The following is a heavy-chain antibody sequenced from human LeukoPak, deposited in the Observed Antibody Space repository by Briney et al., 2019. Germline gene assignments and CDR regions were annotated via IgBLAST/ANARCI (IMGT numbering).Heavy chain of an antibody. J-gene: IGHJ4*02. CDR2: MNPNSVNT. V-gene: IGHV1-8*03. CDR3: ARYSSSSFDY. CDR1: GYTFTSYD. Sequence: GASVKVSCKASGYTFTSYDINWVRQATGQGLEWMGWMNPNSVNTVYEQKFQGRLTITRKTSIGTAYMDLSSLRSEDTAVYYCARYSSSSFDYWGQGTLVTVSS. D-gene: IGHD6-6*01.